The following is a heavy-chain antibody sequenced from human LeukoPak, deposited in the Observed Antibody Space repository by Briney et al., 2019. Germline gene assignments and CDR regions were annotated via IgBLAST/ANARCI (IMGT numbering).Heavy chain of an antibody. D-gene: IGHD2-8*01. CDR1: GYTFTGYY. CDR2: INPNSGGT. J-gene: IGHJ6*03. CDR3: AREIRDCTNGVCYTNYYYYYMDV. Sequence: ASVKVSCKASGYTFTGYYMHWVRQAPGQGLEWMGCINPNSGGTNYAQKFQGRVTMTRDTSISTAYMELSRLRSDDTAVYYCAREIRDCTNGVCYTNYYYYYMDVWGKGTTVTVSS. V-gene: IGHV1-2*02.